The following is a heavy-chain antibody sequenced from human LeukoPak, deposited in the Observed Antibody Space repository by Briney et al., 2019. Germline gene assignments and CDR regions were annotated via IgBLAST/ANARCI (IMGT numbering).Heavy chain of an antibody. CDR2: ISYDGSNK. Sequence: GGSLRHSCAASGFTFSNYVMHWVRQAPGRGLECVAVISYDGSNKYYADSVKGRFTISRDNAKNSLYLQMNSLRAEDTAVYYCARDPTVYGSGSYGDYWGQGTLVTVSS. V-gene: IGHV3-30*04. D-gene: IGHD3-10*01. CDR1: GFTFSNYV. J-gene: IGHJ4*02. CDR3: ARDPTVYGSGSYGDY.